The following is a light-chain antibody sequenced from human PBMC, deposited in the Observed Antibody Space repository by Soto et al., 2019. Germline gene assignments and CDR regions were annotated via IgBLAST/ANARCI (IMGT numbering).Light chain of an antibody. J-gene: IGKJ1*01. Sequence: EIVLTQSPATLSLSPGERATLSCRASQSVSSDLAWYQQKPGQAPRLLIYDASNRATGIPARFSGSGSGTDFTLTISSLEPEDFAGYYCQQRSNGPWTFGQGNKVEIK. CDR3: QQRSNGPWT. CDR1: QSVSSD. V-gene: IGKV3-11*01. CDR2: DAS.